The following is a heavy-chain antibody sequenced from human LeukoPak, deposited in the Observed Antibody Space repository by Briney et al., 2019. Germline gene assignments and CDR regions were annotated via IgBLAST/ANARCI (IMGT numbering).Heavy chain of an antibody. D-gene: IGHD3-10*01. CDR2: INPNSGST. V-gene: IGHV1-2*02. CDR3: ARAFYFDAWSYYYFDY. J-gene: IGHJ4*02. Sequence: ASMKVSCQASGYTFTDYEIHWLRQAPGQGLEWMGLINPNSGSTNYAQRFRGRVTMTRDTSITTAYMDLSRLGSDDTAVYHCARAFYFDAWSYYYFDYWGQGTLVTVSS. CDR1: GYTFTDYE.